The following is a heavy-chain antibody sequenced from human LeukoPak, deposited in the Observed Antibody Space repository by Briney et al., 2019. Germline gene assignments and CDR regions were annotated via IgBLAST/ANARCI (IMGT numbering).Heavy chain of an antibody. CDR3: ARLRMITFGGDV. J-gene: IGHJ6*04. D-gene: IGHD3-16*01. V-gene: IGHV4-34*01. CDR2: INHSGST. Sequence: ASETLSLTCAVYGGSFSGYYWSWIRQPPGKGLEWIGEINHSGSTNYNPSLKSRVTISVDTSKNQFSLKLNSVTAADTAVYYCARLRMITFGGDVWGKGTTVTISS. CDR1: GGSFSGYY.